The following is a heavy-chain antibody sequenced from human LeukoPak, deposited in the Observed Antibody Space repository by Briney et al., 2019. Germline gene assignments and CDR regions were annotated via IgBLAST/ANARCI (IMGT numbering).Heavy chain of an antibody. J-gene: IGHJ4*02. D-gene: IGHD2-15*01. V-gene: IGHV1-69*13. CDR2: IIPIFGTA. CDR3: ALSGSYCSGGSCYSGY. CDR1: GGTFSSYA. Sequence: ASVKVSCKASGGTFSSYAISWARQAPGQGLEWMGGIIPIFGTANYAQKFQGRVTITADESTSTAYMELSSLRSEDTAVYYCALSGSYCSGGSCYSGYWGQGTLVTVSS.